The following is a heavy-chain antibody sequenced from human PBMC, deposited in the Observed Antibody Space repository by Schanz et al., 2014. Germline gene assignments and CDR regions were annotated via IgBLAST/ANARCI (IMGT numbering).Heavy chain of an antibody. D-gene: IGHD7-27*01. CDR3: ARENLNWEAFDI. CDR2: ISRSSSSI. CDR1: GFTVNTNY. Sequence: EVQLVESGGGLIQPGGSLRLSCAVSGFTVNTNYMSWVRQAPGKGLEWVSAISRSSSSIYYADSVKGRFTISRDNAKNSLYLQMHSLRAEDTAVYYCARENLNWEAFDIWGQGTVVTVSS. V-gene: IGHV3-21*02. J-gene: IGHJ3*02.